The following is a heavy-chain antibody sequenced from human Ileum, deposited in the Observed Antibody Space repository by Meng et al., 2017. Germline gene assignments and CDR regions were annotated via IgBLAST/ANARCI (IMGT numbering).Heavy chain of an antibody. CDR3: AKGFWGTGSDYRPSDC. Sequence: GESLKISCAASGFTFTNYAMTWVRQAPGKGLEYVSAISGSGTNTYYADSVEGRFTNSRDNSKNTLYLQMNSLTVDDTALYYCAKGFWGTGSDYRPSDCWGQGTLVTVSS. CDR2: ISGSGTNT. V-gene: IGHV3-23*01. D-gene: IGHD3-10*01. J-gene: IGHJ4*02. CDR1: GFTFTNYA.